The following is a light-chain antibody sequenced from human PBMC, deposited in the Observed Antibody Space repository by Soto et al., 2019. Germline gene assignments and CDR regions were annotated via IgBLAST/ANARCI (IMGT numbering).Light chain of an antibody. CDR2: EGG. V-gene: IGLV2-23*01. Sequence: QSALTQPASVSGSPGQSITISCTGTSSDVGSYNLVSWYQQHPGKAPKVIIYEGGKRPSGVSNRFSGSKSGITASLPISGLQAEDEDDYYCCSYAGYSTSAVFGGGTKVTVL. CDR3: CSYAGYSTSAV. J-gene: IGLJ2*01. CDR1: SSDVGSYNL.